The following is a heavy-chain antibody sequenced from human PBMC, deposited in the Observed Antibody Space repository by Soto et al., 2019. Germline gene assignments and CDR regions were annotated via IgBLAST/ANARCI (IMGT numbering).Heavy chain of an antibody. Sequence: PGGSLRLSCAASGFTFSSYGMHWVRQAPGKGLEWVAVICSNSSTKYYADSVKGRFTISRDNAKNSLYLQMNSLRDEDTAVYYCARESAALNWFDPWGQGTLVTVSS. D-gene: IGHD2-2*01. V-gene: IGHV3-33*01. J-gene: IGHJ5*02. CDR3: ARESAALNWFDP. CDR1: GFTFSSYG. CDR2: ICSNSSTK.